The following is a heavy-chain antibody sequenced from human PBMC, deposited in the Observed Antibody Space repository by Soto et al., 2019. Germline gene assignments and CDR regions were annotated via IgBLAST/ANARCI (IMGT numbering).Heavy chain of an antibody. CDR3: ARYCSGGSCYLDP. J-gene: IGHJ5*02. Sequence: QVQLQESGPGLVKPSETLSLTCTVSGGSISNYYCSWIRQPPGKGLEWIAYIYYSGSTNYNPSLKSRVIISVDTSKSQFSLKLSSVTAADTAVYYCARYCSGGSCYLDPWGQGTLVTVSS. CDR1: GGSISNYY. CDR2: IYYSGST. V-gene: IGHV4-59*08. D-gene: IGHD2-15*01.